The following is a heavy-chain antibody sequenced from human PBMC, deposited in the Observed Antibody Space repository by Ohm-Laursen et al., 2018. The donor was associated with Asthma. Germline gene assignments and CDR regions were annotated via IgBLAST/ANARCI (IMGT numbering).Heavy chain of an antibody. J-gene: IGHJ4*02. CDR1: KFTFSNHW. D-gene: IGHD5-24*01. CDR2: ISGGGGNI. Sequence: SLRLSCAAPKFTFSNHWMNWVRQAPGKGLEWISFISGGGGNILYGDSVKGRFTISRDDAQNTLYLQMNSLRADDTAVYYCARGSLEGLQWGQGTLVTVSS. CDR3: ARGSLEGLQ. V-gene: IGHV3-21*01.